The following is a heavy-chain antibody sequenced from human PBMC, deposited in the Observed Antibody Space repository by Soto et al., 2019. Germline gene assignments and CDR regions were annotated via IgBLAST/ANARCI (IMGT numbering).Heavy chain of an antibody. J-gene: IGHJ3*02. D-gene: IGHD5-12*01. V-gene: IGHV1-69*06. CDR3: ARAPRLVDIADKGDAFDI. Sequence: SVKVSCKASGGTFSSYAISWVRQAPGQGLEWMGGIIPIFGTANYAQKFQGRVTITADKSTSTAYMELSSLRSEDTAVYYCARAPRLVDIADKGDAFDIWGQGTMVTVSS. CDR1: GGTFSSYA. CDR2: IIPIFGTA.